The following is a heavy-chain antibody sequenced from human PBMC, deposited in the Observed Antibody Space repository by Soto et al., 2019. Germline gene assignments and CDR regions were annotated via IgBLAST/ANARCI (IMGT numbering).Heavy chain of an antibody. D-gene: IGHD3-3*01. CDR2: IKQDGSEK. CDR3: ARDRVLRFLEWLPYYGMDV. CDR1: GFTFSSYW. V-gene: IGHV3-7*01. J-gene: IGHJ6*02. Sequence: RGSLRLSCAASGFTFSSYWMSWVRQAPGKGLEWVANIKQDGSEKYYVDSVKGRFTISRDNAKKSLYLQMNSLRAEDTAVYYCARDRVLRFLEWLPYYGMDVWGQGT.